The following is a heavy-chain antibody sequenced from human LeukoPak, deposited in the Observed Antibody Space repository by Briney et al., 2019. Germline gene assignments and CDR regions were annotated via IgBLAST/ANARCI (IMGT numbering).Heavy chain of an antibody. J-gene: IGHJ4*02. CDR3: AKDYGYSSSWYDY. CDR2: ISWSSASV. CDR1: GFTFDDYG. D-gene: IGHD6-13*01. V-gene: IGHV3-9*01. Sequence: QPGRSLRLSCEASGFTFDDYGMHWVRQAPGKGLEWVSTISWSSASVGYVDSVKGRFTISRDNAKKTLYLQMNSLRPEDTALYYCAKDYGYSSSWYDYWGQGTLVTVSS.